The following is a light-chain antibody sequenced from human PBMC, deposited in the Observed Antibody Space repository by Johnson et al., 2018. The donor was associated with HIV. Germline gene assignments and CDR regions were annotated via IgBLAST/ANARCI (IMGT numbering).Light chain of an antibody. V-gene: IGLV1-51*01. J-gene: IGLJ1*01. CDR3: GTWDSSLSDNYF. CDR2: DNN. Sequence: HSVLTQPPSVSAAPGQKVTISCSGSSSNIGNNYVSWYQQLPGTAPKLLIYDNNKRPSGIPDRFSGSKSGTSATLGITGLQTGDEADYYCGTWDSSLSDNYFFGTGTKATVL. CDR1: SSNIGNNY.